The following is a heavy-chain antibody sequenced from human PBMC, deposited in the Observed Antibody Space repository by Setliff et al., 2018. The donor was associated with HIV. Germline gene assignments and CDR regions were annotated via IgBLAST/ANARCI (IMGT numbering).Heavy chain of an antibody. CDR2: INYRGNT. CDR3: ARASSRLNCSGGSCYRAPYAFDI. D-gene: IGHD2-15*01. V-gene: IGHV4-59*11. J-gene: IGHJ3*02. CDR1: YGSINNHY. Sequence: SETLSLTCSIFYGSINNHYWTWIRQPPGKGLEWIGYINYRGNTYYNPSVKSRVTISMDTSKNQFSLRLDSVTAADTAVYYCARASSRLNCSGGSCYRAPYAFDIWGQGTMVTVSS.